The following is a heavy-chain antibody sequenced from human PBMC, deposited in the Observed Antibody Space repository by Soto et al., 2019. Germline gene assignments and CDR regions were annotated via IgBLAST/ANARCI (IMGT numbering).Heavy chain of an antibody. CDR2: INPNSGGT. CDR3: ARATITGTIIDY. CDR1: GFTFTRFY. D-gene: IGHD1-7*01. V-gene: IGHV1-2*02. J-gene: IGHJ4*02. Sequence: ASVKVSCKASGFTFTRFYIHWVRQVPGQGLEWMGWINPNSGGTNYVQKFQGRVTMTKDTSINAAYMELGGLRSDDTAVYYCARATITGTIIDYWGPGTLVTVSS.